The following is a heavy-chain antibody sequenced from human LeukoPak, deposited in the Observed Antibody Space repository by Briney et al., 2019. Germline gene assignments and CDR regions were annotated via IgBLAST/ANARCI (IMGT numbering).Heavy chain of an antibody. CDR2: MNPNSGNT. J-gene: IGHJ6*02. V-gene: IGHV1-8*01. CDR3: ARNGAVAGKYYYYGMDV. Sequence: ASVKVSCKASGYTFTSYDTNWVRQATGQGLEWMGWMNPNSGNTGYAQKFQGRVTMTRNTSISTAYMELSSLRSEDTAVYYCARNGAVAGKYYYYGMDVWGQGTTVTVSS. D-gene: IGHD6-19*01. CDR1: GYTFTSYD.